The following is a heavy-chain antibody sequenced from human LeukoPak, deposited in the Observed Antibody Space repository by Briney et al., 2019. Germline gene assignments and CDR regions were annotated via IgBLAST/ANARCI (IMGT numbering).Heavy chain of an antibody. CDR1: GFTFRNYE. Sequence: PGGYLSLSCAASGFTFRNYEMDWVRQAAGKRLEWISYISGSGNTIYYADSVKGGFTIFRDNAKDSLSLQLISLRVEDTAVYYCARDAGIDGTDFDYWGQGALVTVSS. CDR3: ARDAGIDGTDFDY. J-gene: IGHJ4*02. CDR2: ISGSGNTI. D-gene: IGHD5-24*01. V-gene: IGHV3-48*03.